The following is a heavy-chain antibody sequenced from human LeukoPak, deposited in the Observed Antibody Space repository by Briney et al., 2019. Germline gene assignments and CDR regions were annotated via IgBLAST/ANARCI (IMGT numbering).Heavy chain of an antibody. D-gene: IGHD2-15*01. CDR3: ARDQYCSGGTCPYGMDV. V-gene: IGHV3-72*01. Sequence: GGSLRLSCAASGFSFSDHYMDWVRQAPGKGLEWVGRTRNKAHSYTTEYAASVKGRFTISRDDSKNSLYLQMNSLKTEDTAVYYCARDQYCSGGTCPYGMDVWGQGTTVTVSS. CDR2: TRNKAHSYTT. J-gene: IGHJ6*02. CDR1: GFSFSDHY.